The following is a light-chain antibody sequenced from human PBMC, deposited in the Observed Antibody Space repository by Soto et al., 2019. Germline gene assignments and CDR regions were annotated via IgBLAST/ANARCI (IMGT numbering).Light chain of an antibody. CDR1: QSVSSAY. Sequence: EIVLTQSRGTLSLSPGERATLSCLASQSVSSAYLAWYQQKPGQAPRLLIYDVSSRATGIPDRFSGSGSGTDFTLTVSRLEPEDFAVYYCQQYGSSPETFGQGTKVDIK. V-gene: IGKV3-20*01. J-gene: IGKJ1*01. CDR2: DVS. CDR3: QQYGSSPET.